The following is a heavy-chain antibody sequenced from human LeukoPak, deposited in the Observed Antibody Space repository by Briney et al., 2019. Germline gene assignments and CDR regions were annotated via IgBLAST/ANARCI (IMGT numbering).Heavy chain of an antibody. CDR1: GFTFSSHW. Sequence: GGSLRLSCAASGFTFSSHWMHWVRQAPGKGLVWVSRINSDGSSTSYADSVKGRFTISRDNAKNTLYLQMNSLRAEDTAVYYCARASRYYGSGSHKYYFDYWGQGTLVTVSS. CDR3: ARASRYYGSGSHKYYFDY. CDR2: INSDGSST. D-gene: IGHD3-10*01. V-gene: IGHV3-74*01. J-gene: IGHJ4*02.